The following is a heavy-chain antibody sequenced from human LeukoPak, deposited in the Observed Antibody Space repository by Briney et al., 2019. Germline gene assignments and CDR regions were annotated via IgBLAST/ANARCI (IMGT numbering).Heavy chain of an antibody. D-gene: IGHD3-22*01. CDR1: GYTFTSYG. Sequence: ASVKVSCKASGYTFTSYGISWVRQAPGQGLEWMGWISAYNGNTNYEQKLQGRVTMTTDTSTSTAYMELRSLRSDDTAVYYCARDGAYYYDSSGYWPFDYWGQGTLVTVSS. CDR2: ISAYNGNT. CDR3: ARDGAYYYDSSGYWPFDY. V-gene: IGHV1-18*01. J-gene: IGHJ4*02.